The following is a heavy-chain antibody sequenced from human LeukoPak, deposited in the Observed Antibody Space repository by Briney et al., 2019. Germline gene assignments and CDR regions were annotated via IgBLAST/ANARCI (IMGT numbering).Heavy chain of an antibody. Sequence: PSETLSLTCTVSGVSISGYYWIWIRQPPGRSLEYIGSIFYRESFSYGGTTFYNLSLQSRVTISVDTSKNAFSLRLTSVTAADTAVYYCARQISGNKDYWGQGTLVTVSS. V-gene: IGHV4-59*05. CDR1: GVSISGYY. D-gene: IGHD1/OR15-1a*01. CDR2: IFYRESFSYGGTT. CDR3: ARQISGNKDY. J-gene: IGHJ4*02.